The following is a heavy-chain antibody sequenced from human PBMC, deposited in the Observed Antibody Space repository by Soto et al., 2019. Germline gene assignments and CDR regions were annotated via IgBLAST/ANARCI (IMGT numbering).Heavy chain of an antibody. CDR3: ARSDSSGWYFLDY. Sequence: QVQLVQSGAEVKKPGASVKVSCKASGYTFTGYYMHWVRQAPGQGLEWTGWINPNSGGTNYAQKFQGWVTMTRDTSISTAYMELSRLRSDDTAVYYCARSDSSGWYFLDYWGQGTLVTVSS. CDR2: INPNSGGT. J-gene: IGHJ4*02. D-gene: IGHD6-19*01. CDR1: GYTFTGYY. V-gene: IGHV1-2*04.